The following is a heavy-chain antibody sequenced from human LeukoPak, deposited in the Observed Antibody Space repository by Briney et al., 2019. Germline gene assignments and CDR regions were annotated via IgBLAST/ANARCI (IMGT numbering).Heavy chain of an antibody. Sequence: PSETLSLTCSVSGDSISGSDSYWDWIRQPPGKGLEWIGTLYYTGRTYYSPSLKSRVTMSVDTSNNQFSLNLRSVTAADTAVYYCARRRYYDGSGYLEWGQGTLLSVSS. V-gene: IGHV4-39*01. CDR1: GDSISGSDSY. J-gene: IGHJ1*01. CDR2: LYYTGRT. CDR3: ARRRYYDGSGYLE. D-gene: IGHD3-22*01.